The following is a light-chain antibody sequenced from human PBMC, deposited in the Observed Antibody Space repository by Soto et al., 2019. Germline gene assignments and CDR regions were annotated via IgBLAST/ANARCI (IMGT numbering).Light chain of an antibody. Sequence: IVLSLCSSTVSLSKGDSASXSCRASRIVSSTYLAWYQQKPGHAPMLLIYVASSRASGIPDRFSGSGSGTDFTLTISRLEPEDFAIYYCQQYIRFFLTF. V-gene: IGKV3-20*01. J-gene: IGKJ4*01. CDR2: VAS. CDR1: RIVSSTY. CDR3: QQYIRFFLT.